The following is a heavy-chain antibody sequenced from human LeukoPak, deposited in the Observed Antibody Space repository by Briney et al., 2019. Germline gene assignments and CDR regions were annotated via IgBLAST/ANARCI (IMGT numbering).Heavy chain of an antibody. CDR1: RFTFSNYA. Sequence: GGSLRLSCAASRFTFSNYAMNWVRQAPGEGLEWVSAISGSGGSTYYVDSVKGRFTISRDNSKNTLYLQMNSLRAEDTAVYYCAKQRITMVRGALDYWGQGTLVTVSS. CDR3: AKQRITMVRGALDY. J-gene: IGHJ4*02. D-gene: IGHD3-10*01. CDR2: ISGSGGST. V-gene: IGHV3-23*01.